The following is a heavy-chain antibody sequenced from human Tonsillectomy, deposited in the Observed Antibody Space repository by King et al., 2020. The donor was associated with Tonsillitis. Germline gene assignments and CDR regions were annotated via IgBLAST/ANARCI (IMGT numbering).Heavy chain of an antibody. J-gene: IGHJ4*02. Sequence: VQLVESGGGLVKPGGSLRLSCAGSGFPFSRYSMNWVRQAPGKGLEWVSSISSSGTYIYYADSVKGRFTISRDNAKNSLYLQMNSLRAEDTAVYFCARVGDTAMVISYSDYWGLGSLVTVSS. CDR2: ISSSGTYI. CDR1: GFPFSRYS. V-gene: IGHV3-21*01. CDR3: ARVGDTAMVISYSDY. D-gene: IGHD5-18*01.